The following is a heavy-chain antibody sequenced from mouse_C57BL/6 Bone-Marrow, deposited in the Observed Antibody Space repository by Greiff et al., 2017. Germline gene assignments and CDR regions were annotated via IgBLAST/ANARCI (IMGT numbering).Heavy chain of an antibody. CDR2: ISNLAYSI. CDR3: ARHRGDYDEGYYAMDY. J-gene: IGHJ4*01. CDR1: GFTFSDYG. D-gene: IGHD2-4*01. V-gene: IGHV5-15*01. Sequence: EVQVVESGGGLVQPGGSLKLSCAASGFTFSDYGMAWVRQAPRKGPEWVAFISNLAYSIYYADTVTGRFTISRENAKNTLYLEMSSLRSEDTAMYYCARHRGDYDEGYYAMDYWGQGTSVTVSS.